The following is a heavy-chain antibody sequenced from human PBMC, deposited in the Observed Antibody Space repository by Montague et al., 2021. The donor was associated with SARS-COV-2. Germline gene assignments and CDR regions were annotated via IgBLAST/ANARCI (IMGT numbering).Heavy chain of an antibody. Sequence: SETLSLTCTVSFGSISTYYWSWIRQLPGKGLEWIGFIFYNGSTKYNPSLKRRVSISLDTSKNQFSLKLSSVTAADTAVYYCARQDAWAYCGDECYRGWFDSWGQGTLVTVSS. CDR1: FGSISTYY. D-gene: IGHD2-21*01. CDR2: IFYNGST. V-gene: IGHV4-59*01. CDR3: ARQDAWAYCGDECYRGWFDS. J-gene: IGHJ5*01.